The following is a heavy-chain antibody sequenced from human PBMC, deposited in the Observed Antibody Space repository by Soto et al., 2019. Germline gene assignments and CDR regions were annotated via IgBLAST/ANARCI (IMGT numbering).Heavy chain of an antibody. J-gene: IGHJ6*02. CDR2: INHSGST. V-gene: IGHV4-34*01. Sequence: SETLSLTCAVYGGSFSGYYWSWIRQPPGKGLEWIGEINHSGSTNYNPSLKSRVTISVDTSKNQFSLKLSSGTAADTAVYYCARGDIWSGYPYYYYYGMDVWGQGTTVTVSS. D-gene: IGHD3-3*01. CDR1: GGSFSGYY. CDR3: ARGDIWSGYPYYYYYGMDV.